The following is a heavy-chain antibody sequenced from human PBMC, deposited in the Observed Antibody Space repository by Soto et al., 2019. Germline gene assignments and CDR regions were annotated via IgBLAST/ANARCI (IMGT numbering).Heavy chain of an antibody. CDR1: GGSMSEYF. CDR2: IYYLGST. V-gene: IGHV4-59*01. D-gene: IGHD3-10*01. Sequence: LSLTFTVSGGSMSEYFWSWIRQSPGKGLEWIGYIYYLGSTDYNPSLKSRVTISVDTSKRQFSLRLTSVTAADTAVYYCARDGYDGSGSPYPAYWGPGTQVTVSS. J-gene: IGHJ4*02. CDR3: ARDGYDGSGSPYPAY.